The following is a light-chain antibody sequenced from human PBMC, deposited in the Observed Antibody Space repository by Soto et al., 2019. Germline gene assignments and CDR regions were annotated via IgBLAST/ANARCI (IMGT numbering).Light chain of an antibody. CDR1: QSVISS. J-gene: IGKJ4*01. V-gene: IGKV3-15*01. CDR2: GAS. Sequence: EIVVTQSPALLSVSPGERVTLSCRASQSVISSIAWYQQKLGQAPRLLIYGASTRDTGIPARFSGSGSGTEFCLTISSLQSEDFAMYYCQHYNNWLGTFGGGTKVEIK. CDR3: QHYNNWLGT.